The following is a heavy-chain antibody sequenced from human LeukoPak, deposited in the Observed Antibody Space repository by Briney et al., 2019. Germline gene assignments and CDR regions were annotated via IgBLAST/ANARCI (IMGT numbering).Heavy chain of an antibody. D-gene: IGHD3-10*01. CDR3: ARRFRFYYGSGSPYYYYYYMDV. V-gene: IGHV4-34*01. J-gene: IGHJ6*03. Sequence: PSETLSLTCAVYGGSFSGYYWSWIRQPPGKGLEWTGEINHSGSTNYNPSLKRRVTISVDTSKNQFSQKLSSVTAADTAVYYCARRFRFYYGSGSPYYYYYYMDVWGKGTTVTISS. CDR1: GGSFSGYY. CDR2: INHSGST.